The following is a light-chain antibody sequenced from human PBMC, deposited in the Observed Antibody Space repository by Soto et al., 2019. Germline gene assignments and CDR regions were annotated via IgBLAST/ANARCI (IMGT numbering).Light chain of an antibody. Sequence: QSALTQPPSVSGSPGQSVTISCTGTSSDVGSYNRVSWYQQPPGTAPKLMIYEVSNRPSGVPDRFSGSKSGNTASLTISGLQAEDEADYSCSSYTSRGTPGVFGGGTQLTVL. CDR3: SSYTSRGTPGV. V-gene: IGLV2-18*02. CDR1: SSDVGSYNR. CDR2: EVS. J-gene: IGLJ2*01.